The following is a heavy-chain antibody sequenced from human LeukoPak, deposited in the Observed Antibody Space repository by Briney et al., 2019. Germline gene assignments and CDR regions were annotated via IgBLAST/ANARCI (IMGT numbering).Heavy chain of an antibody. CDR3: ARVPGAARPDYFGY. CDR1: GGSFSGYY. CDR2: INHSGST. D-gene: IGHD6-6*01. J-gene: IGHJ4*02. V-gene: IGHV4-34*01. Sequence: SETLSLTCAVYGGSFSGYYWNWIRQPPGKGLEWIGEINHSGSTNYNPSLKSRVTISVDTSKNQFSLKLSSVTAADTAVYYCARVPGAARPDYFGYWGQGTLVTVSS.